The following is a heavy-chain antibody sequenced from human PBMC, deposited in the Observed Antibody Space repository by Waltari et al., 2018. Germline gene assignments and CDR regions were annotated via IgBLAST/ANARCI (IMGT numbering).Heavy chain of an antibody. CDR3: AREVVAGVDY. V-gene: IGHV3-48*04. J-gene: IGHJ4*02. CDR1: GFTFSSYS. Sequence: EVQLVESGGGLVQPGGSLRLSCAASGFTFSSYSMTWVRQAPGKGLGWVSSSSSSRRTIYYADSVKGRFTISRDNATNSLYLQMNSLRAEDTAVYYCAREVVAGVDYWGQGPLVTLSS. CDR2: SSSSRRTI. D-gene: IGHD6-19*01.